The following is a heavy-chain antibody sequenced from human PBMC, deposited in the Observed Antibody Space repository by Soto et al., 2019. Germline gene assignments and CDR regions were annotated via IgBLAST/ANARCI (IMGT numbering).Heavy chain of an antibody. CDR1: GFSLSTSAVG. Sequence: QITLKESGPALVKPTETLTLTCTFSGFSLSTSAVGVGWIRQPPGKALEWLAVIYWDDDKTYSPSLNNRLTINKDTSKDQVVLVMTNLDPVDTATYYCARREGYCVGTKCQMRAFDFWGQGTMVTVSS. CDR3: ARREGYCVGTKCQMRAFDF. J-gene: IGHJ3*01. CDR2: IYWDDDK. D-gene: IGHD2-21*01. V-gene: IGHV2-5*02.